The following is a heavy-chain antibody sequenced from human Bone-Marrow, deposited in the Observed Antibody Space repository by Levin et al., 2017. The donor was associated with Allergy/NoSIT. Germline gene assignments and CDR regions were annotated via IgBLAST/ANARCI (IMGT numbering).Heavy chain of an antibody. V-gene: IGHV4-39*01. CDR1: GGFIRNSNHY. CDR3: TRQSGGYYDPILD. CDR2: IFFSGNT. D-gene: IGHD1-26*01. J-gene: IGHJ4*02. Sequence: SETLSLTCTVSGGFIRNSNHYWGWIRQPPGKGLQWIGNIFFSGNTYYNPSLKSRVTISIDTSKNQVSLRLTSVTAADTAVYYCTRQSGGYYDPILDWGQGTLVTVSS.